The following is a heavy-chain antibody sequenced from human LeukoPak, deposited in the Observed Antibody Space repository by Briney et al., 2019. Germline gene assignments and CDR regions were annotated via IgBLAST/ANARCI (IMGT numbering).Heavy chain of an antibody. CDR3: VRGGVDY. CDR2: INGDGSNT. CDR1: GFTFSSYW. Sequence: GGSLRLSCVASGFTFSSYWIHWVRQAPGKGLVWVSRINGDGSNTDYADSVKGRFTISRDNAKNTLYLQMNSLRVEDTAVYYCVRGGVDYWGQGTLVTVSS. V-gene: IGHV3-74*01. J-gene: IGHJ4*02. D-gene: IGHD3-16*01.